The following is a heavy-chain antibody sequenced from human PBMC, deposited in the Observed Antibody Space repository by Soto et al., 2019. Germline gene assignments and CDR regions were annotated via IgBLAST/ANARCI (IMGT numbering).Heavy chain of an antibody. CDR3: ARLVGVVARYHWGYYYYYMDV. Sequence: PSETLSLTCTVSGGSICSYYWSWIRQPPGKGLEWIGYIYYSGSTNYNPSLKSRVTISVDTSKNQFSLKLSSVTAADTAVYYCARLVGVVARYHWGYYYYYMDVWGKGTTVTVSS. D-gene: IGHD5-12*01. CDR2: IYYSGST. J-gene: IGHJ6*03. CDR1: GGSICSYY. V-gene: IGHV4-59*08.